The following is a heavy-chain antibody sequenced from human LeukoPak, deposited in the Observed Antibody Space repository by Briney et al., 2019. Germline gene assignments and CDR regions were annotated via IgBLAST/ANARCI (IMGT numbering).Heavy chain of an antibody. V-gene: IGHV3-30-3*01. CDR3: ARERAMAYWAPYGMDV. CDR2: ISYDGSNK. CDR1: GFTFSSYA. J-gene: IGHJ6*02. Sequence: GRSLRLSCAASGFTFSSYAMHWVRQAPGKGLEWVAVISYDGSNKYYADSVKGRLTISRDNSKNTLYLQMNSLRAEDTAVYYCARERAMAYWAPYGMDVWGQGTTVTVSS. D-gene: IGHD5-18*01.